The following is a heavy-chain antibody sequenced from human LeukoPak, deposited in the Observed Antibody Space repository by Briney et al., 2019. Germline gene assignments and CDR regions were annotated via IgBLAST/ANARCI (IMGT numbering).Heavy chain of an antibody. CDR2: INPNSGGT. CDR1: GYTFTGYY. J-gene: IGHJ4*02. D-gene: IGHD5-12*01. CDR3: ARDEWIALWSRPPN. Sequence: ASVKVSCKASGYTFTGYYMHWVRQAPGQGREWMGWINPNSGGTNYAQKFQGRVNMTRDTSISTVYMELSRLRSDDTAVYYCARDEWIALWSRPPNWGQGTLVTVSS. V-gene: IGHV1-2*02.